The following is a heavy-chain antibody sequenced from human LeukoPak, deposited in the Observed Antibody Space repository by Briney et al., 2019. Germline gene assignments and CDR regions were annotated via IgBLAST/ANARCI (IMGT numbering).Heavy chain of an antibody. CDR2: IRYDGSNK. CDR3: AKHAYDSSALTGAFDI. V-gene: IGHV3-30*02. D-gene: IGHD3-22*01. CDR1: GFTFSSYG. J-gene: IGHJ3*02. Sequence: GGSLRLSCAASGFTFSSYGMLWVRQAPGKGLEWVEFIRYDGSNKYYADSVKGRFTISRDNSKNTLYLQMNSLRAEDTAVYYCAKHAYDSSALTGAFDIWGQGTMVTVSS.